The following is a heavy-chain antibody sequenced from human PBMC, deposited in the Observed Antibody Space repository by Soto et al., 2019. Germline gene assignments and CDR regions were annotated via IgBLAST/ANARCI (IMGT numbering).Heavy chain of an antibody. CDR2: INHSGST. CDR3: ARDKITGLFAY. D-gene: IGHD2-8*02. Sequence: QVQLQQWGAGLLKPSETLSLTCAVYGGSFSGYYWTWIRQPPGTGLEWIGEINHSGSTNYNPSLQSRVTISVDTSKNQFSLKLTSVPAAATAVYYCARDKITGLFAYWGQGTLVTVSS. CDR1: GGSFSGYY. J-gene: IGHJ4*02. V-gene: IGHV4-34*01.